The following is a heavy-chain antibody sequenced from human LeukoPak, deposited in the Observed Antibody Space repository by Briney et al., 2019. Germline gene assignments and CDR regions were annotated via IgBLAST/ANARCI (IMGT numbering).Heavy chain of an antibody. J-gene: IGHJ4*02. Sequence: GGSLRLSCAASGFTFSSYWMHWVRHAPGKGLVWVSRINSDGSSTSYADSVRGRFSISRDNAKNTLYLQMNSLRAEDTAVYYCARGLSGFASSLGYWGQGALVTVSA. CDR2: INSDGSST. CDR3: ARGLSGFASSLGY. V-gene: IGHV3-74*01. D-gene: IGHD2-2*01. CDR1: GFTFSSYW.